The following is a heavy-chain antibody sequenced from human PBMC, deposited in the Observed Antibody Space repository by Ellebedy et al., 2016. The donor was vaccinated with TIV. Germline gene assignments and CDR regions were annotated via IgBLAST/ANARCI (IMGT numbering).Heavy chain of an antibody. V-gene: IGHV1-46*01. Sequence: AASVKVSCKASGYTFTDYYIHWVRQAPGQGLEWMGIINPSGGSTRYAQKLQGRVTMTRDTSTSTVYMELSSLRSEDTAVYYCARAHYGSGSYSHFDYWGQGTLVTVSS. CDR2: INPSGGST. J-gene: IGHJ4*02. D-gene: IGHD3-10*01. CDR3: ARAHYGSGSYSHFDY. CDR1: GYTFTDYY.